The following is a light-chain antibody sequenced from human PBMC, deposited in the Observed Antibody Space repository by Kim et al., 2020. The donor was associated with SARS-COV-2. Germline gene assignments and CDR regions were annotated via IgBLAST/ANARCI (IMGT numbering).Light chain of an antibody. J-gene: IGLJ2*01. CDR2: QDS. CDR1: KLGDKY. V-gene: IGLV3-1*01. CDR3: QAWDSSTVV. Sequence: SYELTQPPSVSVSPGQTASITCSGDKLGDKYACWYQQKPGQSPVLVIYQDSKRPSGIPERFSGSNSGNTATLTISGTQPMDEDDYYCQAWDSSTVV.